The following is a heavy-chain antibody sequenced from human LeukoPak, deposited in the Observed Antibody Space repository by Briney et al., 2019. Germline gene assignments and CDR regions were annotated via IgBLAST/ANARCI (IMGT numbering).Heavy chain of an antibody. J-gene: IGHJ4*02. CDR2: IIPIFGTA. CDR1: GYTFTTYD. CDR3: ARGAYYDSSGYYYAENIFDY. Sequence: GASVKVSCKATGYTFTTYDISWVRQAPGQGLEWMGGIIPIFGTANYAQKFQGRVTITADESTSTAYMELSSLRSEDTAVYYCARGAYYDSSGYYYAENIFDYWGQGTLVTVSS. V-gene: IGHV1-69*13. D-gene: IGHD3-22*01.